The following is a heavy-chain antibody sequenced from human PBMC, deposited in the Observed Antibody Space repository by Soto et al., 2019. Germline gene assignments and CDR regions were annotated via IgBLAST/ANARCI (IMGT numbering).Heavy chain of an antibody. V-gene: IGHV3-53*01. J-gene: IGHJ6*02. D-gene: IGHD5-12*01. CDR3: ARARSGYGYYYGMDV. Sequence: GSLRLSCAASGFTVSSNYMSWVRQAPGKGLEWVSVIYSGGSTYYADSVKGRFTISRDNSKNTLYLQMNSLRAEDTAVYYCARARSGYGYYYGMDVWGQGTTVTVSS. CDR2: IYSGGST. CDR1: GFTVSSNY.